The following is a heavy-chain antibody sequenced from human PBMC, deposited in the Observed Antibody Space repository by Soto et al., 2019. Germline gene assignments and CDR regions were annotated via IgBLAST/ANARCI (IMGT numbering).Heavy chain of an antibody. D-gene: IGHD2-21*01. Sequence: GRSLRLSCAAYGFAVSSYSMHWVRQAPGKGLEWVAAMSFDGNSKYFADSVKGRFKISRDTSKNTWSLEMESLGVEDSALYHCTRGRSMLANDAFEYWGQGTQVTVSS. CDR2: MSFDGNSK. V-gene: IGHV3-30-3*01. CDR1: GFAVSSYS. J-gene: IGHJ4*02. CDR3: TRGRSMLANDAFEY.